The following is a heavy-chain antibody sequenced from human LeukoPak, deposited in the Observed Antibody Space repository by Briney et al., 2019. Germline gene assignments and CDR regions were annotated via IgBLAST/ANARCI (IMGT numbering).Heavy chain of an antibody. CDR1: GLTFSNCV. J-gene: IGHJ4*02. CDR3: AGGYRDDDFFDS. Sequence: TGGSLRLSCTTSGLTFSNCVMTWDRQAPGKGLEWVSSISPSGGNTFYADSVKGRFTISRDNSKNTLSLQMSSLGAEDTATYYCAGGYRDDDFFDSWGQGTLVTVSS. D-gene: IGHD5-12*01. CDR2: ISPSGGNT. V-gene: IGHV3-23*01.